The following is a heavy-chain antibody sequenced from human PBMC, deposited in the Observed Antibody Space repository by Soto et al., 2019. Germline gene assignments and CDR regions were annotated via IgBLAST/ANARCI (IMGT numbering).Heavy chain of an antibody. D-gene: IGHD5-18*01. CDR2: IWYDGSNK. Sequence: QVQLVESGGGVVQPGRSLRLSCAASGFTFSSYGMHWVRQAPGKGLEWVAVIWYDGSNKYYADSVKGRFTISRDNSKNKLYLQMNSLRDEDTAVYYCARDVAMVTSYGMDVWGQGTTVTVSS. V-gene: IGHV3-33*01. CDR1: GFTFSSYG. CDR3: ARDVAMVTSYGMDV. J-gene: IGHJ6*02.